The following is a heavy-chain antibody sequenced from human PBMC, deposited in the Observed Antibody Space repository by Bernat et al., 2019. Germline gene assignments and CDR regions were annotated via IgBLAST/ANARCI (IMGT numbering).Heavy chain of an antibody. V-gene: IGHV3-30*03. J-gene: IGHJ4*02. Sequence: QVQLVESGGGVVQPGRSLRLSCAASGFTFSSYGMHWVRQAPGKGLEWVAVISYDGSNKYYADSVKGRFTISRDNSKNTLYLQMNSLRAEDTAVYYCARRATTTGTYYFDYWGQGTLVTVSS. CDR1: GFTFSSYG. CDR2: ISYDGSNK. D-gene: IGHD1-1*01. CDR3: ARRATTTGTYYFDY.